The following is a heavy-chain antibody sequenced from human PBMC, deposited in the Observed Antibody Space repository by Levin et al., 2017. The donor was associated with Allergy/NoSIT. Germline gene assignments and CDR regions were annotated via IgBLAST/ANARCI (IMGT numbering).Heavy chain of an antibody. V-gene: IGHV5-51*01. J-gene: IGHJ4*02. CDR2: IYPGDSHT. D-gene: IGHD3-22*01. CDR3: SLNYYDLSNSYVGRTRELDY. CDR1: GYTFTDYW. Sequence: GESLKISCRGSGYTFTDYWIGWVRQMPGKGLEWMGIIYPGDSHTTYSPSSQGQVTISVDKFTSTAYLQWSSLKASDAGVYFCSLNYYDLSNSYVGRTRELDYWGQGTLVTVSS.